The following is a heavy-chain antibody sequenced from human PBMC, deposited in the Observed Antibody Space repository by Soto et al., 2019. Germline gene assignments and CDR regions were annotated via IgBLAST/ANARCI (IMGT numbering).Heavy chain of an antibody. J-gene: IGHJ3*02. CDR2: IGAYNGNT. CDR1: GYTFTSYG. D-gene: IGHD3-9*01. Sequence: GASVKVSCKASGYTFTSYGISWVRQAPGQGLEWIGWIGAYNGNTNYAQKLQGRVTITTDTSTSTAYMELSSLRSEDTAVYYCAALGDILTGYSDAFDIWGQGTMVTVSS. CDR3: AALGDILTGYSDAFDI. V-gene: IGHV1-18*01.